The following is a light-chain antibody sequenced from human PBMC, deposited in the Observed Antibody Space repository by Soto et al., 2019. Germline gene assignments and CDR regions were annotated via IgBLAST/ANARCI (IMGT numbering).Light chain of an antibody. CDR3: TVWWDSLRGRL. CDR1: SSSIESNY. V-gene: IGLV1-47*01. CDR2: RNN. Sequence: QPVLTQPPSASGTPGQRVTISCSGTSSSIESNYVYWYQQLPGTAPRLLIYRNNQRPSGVPDRFSGSKSGTSASLAISALRSEDEADYYCTVWWDSLRGRLFGGGTKLTVL. J-gene: IGLJ2*01.